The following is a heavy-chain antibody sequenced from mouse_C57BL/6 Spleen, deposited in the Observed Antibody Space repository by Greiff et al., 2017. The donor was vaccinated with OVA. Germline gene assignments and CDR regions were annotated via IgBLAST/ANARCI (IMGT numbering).Heavy chain of an antibody. D-gene: IGHD2-3*01. Sequence: QVQLKQPGAELVKPGASVKMSCKASGYTFTSYWITWVKQRPGQGLEWIGDIYPGSGSTNYNEKFKSKATLTVDTSSSTAYMQLSSLTSEDSAVYYCARERGNDGYSYAMDYWGQGTSVTVSS. J-gene: IGHJ4*01. CDR3: ARERGNDGYSYAMDY. CDR2: IYPGSGST. CDR1: GYTFTSYW. V-gene: IGHV1-55*01.